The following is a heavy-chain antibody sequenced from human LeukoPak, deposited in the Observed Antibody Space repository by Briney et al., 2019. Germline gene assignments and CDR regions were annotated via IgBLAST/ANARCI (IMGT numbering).Heavy chain of an antibody. CDR3: ARGRSTGYPYHFEY. Sequence: GASVKVSCKASGYTFTSYDINWVRQATGQGLEWMGWMNPNSGSTGYAQKFQGRVTITRNTSISTAYMELSGLRSEDTAVYYCARGRSTGYPYHFEYWGQGSVVTVSS. D-gene: IGHD5-12*01. CDR1: GYTFTSYD. J-gene: IGHJ4*02. CDR2: MNPNSGST. V-gene: IGHV1-8*03.